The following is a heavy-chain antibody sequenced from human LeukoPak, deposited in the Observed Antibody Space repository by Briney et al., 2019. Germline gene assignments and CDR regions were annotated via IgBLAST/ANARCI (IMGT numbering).Heavy chain of an antibody. CDR2: IWHDGSNK. CDR3: AKDGDAGTSYYSYYMDV. CDR1: GFTFSDYG. J-gene: IGHJ6*03. V-gene: IGHV3-33*06. Sequence: PGGSLRLSCAASGFTFSDYGMHWVRQAPGKGLEWVAVIWHDGSNKYYADSVQGRFTISRDSSKNTLYLQMNSLRAEDTAVYYCAKDGDAGTSYYSYYMDVWGKGTTVTVSS. D-gene: IGHD7-27*01.